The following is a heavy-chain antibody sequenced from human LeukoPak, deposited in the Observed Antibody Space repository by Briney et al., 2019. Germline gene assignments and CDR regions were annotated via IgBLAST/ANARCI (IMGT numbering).Heavy chain of an antibody. D-gene: IGHD6-19*01. Sequence: GGSLRLSCAASGFTFSDYYMSWIRQAPGKGLEWVSYISSGGSNICYADSVKGRFTISRDNAKNSLYLQMNSLGAEDTAVYHCARRRYVAGSDYWGQGTLVTVSS. CDR2: ISSGGSNI. CDR1: GFTFSDYY. V-gene: IGHV3-11*01. CDR3: ARRRYVAGSDY. J-gene: IGHJ4*02.